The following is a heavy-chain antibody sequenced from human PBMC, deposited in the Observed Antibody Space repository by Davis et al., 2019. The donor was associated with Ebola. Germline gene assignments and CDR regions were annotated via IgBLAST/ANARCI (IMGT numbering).Heavy chain of an antibody. V-gene: IGHV3-9*01. CDR3: AKEGGGYYDILTGPYYFDY. Sequence: GGSLRLSCAASGFTFDDYAMHWVRHAPGKGLEWVSGISWNSGSIGYADSVKGRFTISRDNSKNTLYLQMNSLRAEDTAVYYCAKEGGGYYDILTGPYYFDYWGQGTLVTVSS. CDR2: ISWNSGSI. CDR1: GFTFDDYA. J-gene: IGHJ4*02. D-gene: IGHD3-9*01.